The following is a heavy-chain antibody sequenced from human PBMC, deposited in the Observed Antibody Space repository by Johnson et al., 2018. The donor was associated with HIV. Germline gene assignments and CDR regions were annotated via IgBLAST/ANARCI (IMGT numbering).Heavy chain of an antibody. V-gene: IGHV3-NL1*01. CDR3: AKSTWELRHLDAFDI. D-gene: IGHD1-26*01. Sequence: PGGSLRLSCAASGFTFDDYGMTWVRQAPGKGLEWVGRIKSKSDGGSTYYADSVKGRFTISRDNSKNTLYLQMNSLRAEDTAVYYCAKSTWELRHLDAFDIWGQGTMVTVSS. CDR1: GFTFDDYG. CDR2: IKSKSDGGST. J-gene: IGHJ3*02.